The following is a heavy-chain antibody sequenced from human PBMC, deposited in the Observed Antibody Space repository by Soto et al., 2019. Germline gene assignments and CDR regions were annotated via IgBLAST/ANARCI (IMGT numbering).Heavy chain of an antibody. V-gene: IGHV3-30*18. D-gene: IGHD6-13*01. CDR1: GFTFSSYG. CDR2: ISYDGSNK. CDR3: AKSIAAAHFDY. Sequence: GGSLRLSCAASGFTFSSYGMHWVRQAPGKGLEWVAVISYDGSNKYYAGSVKGRFTISRDNSKNTLYLQMNSLRAEDTAVYYCAKSIAAAHFDYWGQGTLVTVSS. J-gene: IGHJ4*02.